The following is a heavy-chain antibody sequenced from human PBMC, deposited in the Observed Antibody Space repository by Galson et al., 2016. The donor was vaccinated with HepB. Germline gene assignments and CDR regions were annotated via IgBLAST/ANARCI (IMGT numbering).Heavy chain of an antibody. V-gene: IGHV3-23*01. Sequence: SLRLSCAASGLTFSSFAMSWVRQSPGKGLEWLSSISGTDGGTYYAGSVKGRFTISRDFSKNTLYLQMNSLSAKDTAVYYCVKGGLSSGWAEYWGQGTLVTVSS. D-gene: IGHD6-19*01. CDR3: VKGGLSSGWAEY. CDR2: ISGTDGGT. J-gene: IGHJ4*02. CDR1: GLTFSSFA.